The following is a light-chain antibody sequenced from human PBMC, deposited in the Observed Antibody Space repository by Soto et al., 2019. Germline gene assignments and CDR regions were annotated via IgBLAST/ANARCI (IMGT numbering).Light chain of an antibody. CDR1: SSDVGGYHY. Sequence: QSALTQPPSASGSPGQSVTISCTGTSSDVGGYHYVSWYQQRPGKAPKLMIYEVTKRPSGVPDRFSGSKSGNTASLTVSGLQAEDEADYYCSSYAGSNNFVFGSGTKLTVL. CDR3: SSYAGSNNFV. CDR2: EVT. J-gene: IGLJ1*01. V-gene: IGLV2-8*01.